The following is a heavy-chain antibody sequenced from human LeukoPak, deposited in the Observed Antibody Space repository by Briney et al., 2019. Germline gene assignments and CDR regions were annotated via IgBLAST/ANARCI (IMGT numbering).Heavy chain of an antibody. Sequence: GGSLRLSCAASGFTFSSYSMNWVRQAPGKGLEWVSYISSSSSTIYYAGSVKGRFTISRDNAKNSLYLQMNSLRAEDTAVYYCARGYSSSWYRRGIHYFDYWGQGTLVTVSS. D-gene: IGHD6-13*01. V-gene: IGHV3-48*01. CDR3: ARGYSSSWYRRGIHYFDY. CDR2: ISSSSSTI. J-gene: IGHJ4*02. CDR1: GFTFSSYS.